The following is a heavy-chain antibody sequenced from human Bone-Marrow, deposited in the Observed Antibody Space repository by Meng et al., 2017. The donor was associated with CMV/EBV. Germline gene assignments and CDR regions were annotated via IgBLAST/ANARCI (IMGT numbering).Heavy chain of an antibody. D-gene: IGHD5-24*01. V-gene: IGHV4-61*01. J-gene: IGHJ4*02. CDR3: RIVEMATSEDY. CDR2: IYYSGST. CDR1: GGSISSSSYY. Sequence: SETLSLTCTVSGGSISSSSYYWSWIRQPPGKGLEWIGYIYYSGSTNYNPSLKSRVTISVDTSKNQFSLKLSSVTAADTAVYYCRIVEMATSEDYWGQGTLVTVSS.